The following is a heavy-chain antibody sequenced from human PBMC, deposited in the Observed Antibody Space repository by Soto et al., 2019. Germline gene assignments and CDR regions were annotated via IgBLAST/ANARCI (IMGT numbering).Heavy chain of an antibody. D-gene: IGHD6-19*01. CDR3: ARQDGSALYYFDY. V-gene: IGHV5-51*01. CDR1: GYTFTSYW. CDR2: IYPGDSDT. Sequence: PGESLKISCKGSGYTFTSYWIAWVRQMPAKGLEWMGIIYPGDSDTRYSPSFQGQVSISADKSISTAYLQWSSLKASDTAMYYCARQDGSALYYFDYWGQGTLVTVSS. J-gene: IGHJ4*02.